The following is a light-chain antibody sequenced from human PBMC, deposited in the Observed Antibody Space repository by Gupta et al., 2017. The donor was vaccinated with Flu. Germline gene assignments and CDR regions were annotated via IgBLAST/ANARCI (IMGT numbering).Light chain of an antibody. CDR2: KAS. Sequence: VGDRVTISCRASQSISDWLAWYQQKPGEAPKLLIYKASNLQSGVPSRFSGSGSGTDFALTTSSLQPDDFATYYCQQYSTYSTFGQGTKLEIK. CDR1: QSISDW. CDR3: QQYSTYST. J-gene: IGKJ2*01. V-gene: IGKV1-5*03.